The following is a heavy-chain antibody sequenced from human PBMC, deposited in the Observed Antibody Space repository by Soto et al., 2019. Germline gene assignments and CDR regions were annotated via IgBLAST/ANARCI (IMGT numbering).Heavy chain of an antibody. CDR1: GGTFSRYA. J-gene: IGHJ2*01. CDR3: ASDRRWDSSGYYPNWYFDL. CDR2: IIPIFGTA. D-gene: IGHD3-22*01. Sequence: VQLVQSGAEVKKPGSSVKVSCKASGGTFSRYAISWVRQAPGQGLEWMGGIIPIFGTANYAQKFQGRVTITADESTSTAYMELSSLRSEDTAVYYCASDRRWDSSGYYPNWYFDLWCRGTLVTVAS. V-gene: IGHV1-69*12.